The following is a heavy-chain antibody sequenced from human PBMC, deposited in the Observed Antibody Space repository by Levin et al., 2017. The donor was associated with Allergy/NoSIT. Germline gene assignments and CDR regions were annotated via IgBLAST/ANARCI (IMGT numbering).Heavy chain of an antibody. D-gene: IGHD3-10*01. CDR1: GGSISSYY. CDR2: ISYSGST. J-gene: IGHJ4*02. CDR3: ARSMRSGNYFDY. Sequence: GSLRLSCTVSGGSISSYYWSWIRQPPGKGLEWIGYISYSGSTNYKPSLKSRVTISRDTSKNQFSLKLRSVTAADTAVYYCARSMRSGNYFDYWGQGTLVTVSS. V-gene: IGHV4-59*01.